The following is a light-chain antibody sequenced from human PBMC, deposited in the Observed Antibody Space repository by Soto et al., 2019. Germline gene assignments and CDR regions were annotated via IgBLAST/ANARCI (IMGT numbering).Light chain of an antibody. Sequence: EIVLTQSPGTLSLSPGERATLSCRASQSVSSSYLAWYQQKPGQAPRLLIYGASSRATGIPDGFSGSGSGTESTLTISRLQTEDFAVYYCQQYGSLPRSFGQGTKVEIK. CDR1: QSVSSSY. CDR2: GAS. V-gene: IGKV3-20*01. CDR3: QQYGSLPRS. J-gene: IGKJ1*01.